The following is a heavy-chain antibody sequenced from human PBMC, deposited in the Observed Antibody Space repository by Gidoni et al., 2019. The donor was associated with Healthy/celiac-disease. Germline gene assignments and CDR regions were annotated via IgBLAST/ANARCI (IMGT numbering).Heavy chain of an antibody. J-gene: IGHJ4*02. CDR3: AREPSGYCSGGSCYRYFDY. D-gene: IGHD2-15*01. V-gene: IGHV3-7*03. Sequence: EVQLVESGGGLVQPGGSLRLACAASGFTFSSYWMSWVRQAPGKGLELVANIKQDGSEKYYVDSVKGRFTISRDNAKNSLYLQMNSLRAEDTAVYYCAREPSGYCSGGSCYRYFDYWGQGTLVTVSS. CDR1: GFTFSSYW. CDR2: IKQDGSEK.